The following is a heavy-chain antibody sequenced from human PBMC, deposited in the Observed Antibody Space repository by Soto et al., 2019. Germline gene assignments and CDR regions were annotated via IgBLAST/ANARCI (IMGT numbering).Heavy chain of an antibody. CDR1: GLTLSSDW. J-gene: IGHJ6*02. CDR2: IKQDGGAK. CDR3: AKDRGKRITMKVVRIIYGADV. V-gene: IGHV3-7*05. Sequence: PGGSLRLSCAASGLTLSSDWMNWVRQAPGKGLEWVANIKQDGGAKYYVDSVKGRFFISRDNSKNTLYLQMDSLRAEDTAVYYCAKDRGKRITMKVVRIIYGADVWGQGTTVTVSS. D-gene: IGHD3-22*01.